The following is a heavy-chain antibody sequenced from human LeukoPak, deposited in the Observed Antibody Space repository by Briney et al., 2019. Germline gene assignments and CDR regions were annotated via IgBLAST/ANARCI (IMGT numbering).Heavy chain of an antibody. CDR2: MHYSGST. Sequence: SETLSLTCTASGGSIGSSSYYWGWIRQPPGKELEWIGSMHYSGSTYYSPSLKSRVTISGDTSKSQFSLKLGSVTAADTAVYYCARYYYDSSGYYYLDYWGQGTLVTVSS. CDR3: ARYYYDSSGYYYLDY. V-gene: IGHV4-39*01. J-gene: IGHJ4*02. CDR1: GGSIGSSSYY. D-gene: IGHD3-22*01.